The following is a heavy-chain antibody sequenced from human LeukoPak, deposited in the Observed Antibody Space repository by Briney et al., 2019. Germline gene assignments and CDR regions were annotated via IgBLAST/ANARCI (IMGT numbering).Heavy chain of an antibody. V-gene: IGHV1-18*01. Sequence: ASVKVSCKASGYTFTSYGISWVRQAPGQGLEWMGWISAYNGNTNYAPKLQGRVTMTTDTSTSTAYMELRSLRSDDTALYYCARDDCSGGSCYSVFDYWGQGTLVTVSS. CDR2: ISAYNGNT. J-gene: IGHJ4*02. D-gene: IGHD2-15*01. CDR1: GYTFTSYG. CDR3: ARDDCSGGSCYSVFDY.